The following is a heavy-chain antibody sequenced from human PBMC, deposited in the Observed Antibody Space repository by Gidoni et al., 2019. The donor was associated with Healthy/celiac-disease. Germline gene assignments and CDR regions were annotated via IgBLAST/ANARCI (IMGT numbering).Heavy chain of an antibody. CDR3: ARDTYYYDSSGYYVNYYYGMDV. J-gene: IGHJ6*02. CDR1: GGSISSSNW. Sequence: KPSGTLSLTCAVSGGSISSSNWLSWVRQPPGKGLEWIGEIYHSGSTNYNPSLKSRVTISVDKSKNQFPLKLSSVTAADTAVYYCARDTYYYDSSGYYVNYYYGMDVWGQGTTVTVSS. CDR2: IYHSGST. D-gene: IGHD3-22*01. V-gene: IGHV4-4*02.